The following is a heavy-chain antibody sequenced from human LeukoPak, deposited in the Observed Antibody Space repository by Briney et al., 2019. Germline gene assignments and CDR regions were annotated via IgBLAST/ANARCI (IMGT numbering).Heavy chain of an antibody. CDR1: GYSFTSYW. J-gene: IGHJ4*02. D-gene: IGHD2-2*01. CDR2: IYPDDSDT. CDR3: ARGSAYCSSTSCYVLDY. Sequence: GESLKISCKGSGYSFTSYWIGWVRQMPGKGLEWMGIIYPDDSDTRYSPSFQGQVTISADKSISTAYLQWSSLKASDTAMYYCARGSAYCSSTSCYVLDYWGQGTLVTVSS. V-gene: IGHV5-51*01.